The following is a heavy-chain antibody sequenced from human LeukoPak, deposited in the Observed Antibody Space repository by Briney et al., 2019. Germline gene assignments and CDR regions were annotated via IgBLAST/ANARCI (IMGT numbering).Heavy chain of an antibody. CDR2: ISWNSGSI. CDR1: GFTFDDYA. D-gene: IGHD3-3*01. Sequence: GGSLRLSCAASGFTFDDYAMHWVRQAPGKGLEWVSGISWNSGSIGYADSVKGRFTISRDNAKNSLYLQMNSLRAEDMALYYCAKGDYYDFWSGFDYWGQGTLVTVPS. CDR3: AKGDYYDFWSGFDY. V-gene: IGHV3-9*03. J-gene: IGHJ4*02.